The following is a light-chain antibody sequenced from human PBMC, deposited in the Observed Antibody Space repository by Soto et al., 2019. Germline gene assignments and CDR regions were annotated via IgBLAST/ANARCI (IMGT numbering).Light chain of an antibody. CDR1: RSDIGSNY. V-gene: IGLV1-47*01. J-gene: IGLJ2*01. Sequence: QLVLTQPPSASGTPGQTVTISCSGSRSDIGSNYVYWYQHLPGMAPKLLIYRNHQRPSGVPDRISGSKSGTSASLAIIGLRSDDEGDYYCASWDDNLSVPIFGGGTKVTVL. CDR3: ASWDDNLSVPI. CDR2: RNH.